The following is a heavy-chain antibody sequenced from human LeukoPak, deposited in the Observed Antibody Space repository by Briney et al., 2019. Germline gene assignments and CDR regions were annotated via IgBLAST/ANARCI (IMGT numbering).Heavy chain of an antibody. CDR2: IYYSGST. CDR1: GGSISSYY. Sequence: SETLSLTCTVSGGSISSYYWSWTRQPPGKGLEWLAYIYYSGSTNYNPSLKSRVTISVDTSKNQFSLKLSSVTAADTAVYYCARLGGYEDYWGQGTLVTVSS. CDR3: ARLGGYEDY. D-gene: IGHD5-12*01. V-gene: IGHV4-59*08. J-gene: IGHJ4*02.